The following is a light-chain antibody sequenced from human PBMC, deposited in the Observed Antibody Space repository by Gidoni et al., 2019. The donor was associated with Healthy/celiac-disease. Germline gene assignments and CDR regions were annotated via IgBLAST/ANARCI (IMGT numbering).Light chain of an antibody. V-gene: IGKV3-11*01. CDR3: QQRSNWPPWT. Sequence: EIVLTQSPATLSLSPGERATLSCRASQSVSSSLAWYQQKPGQAPRPLIYDASNRATGIPARFSGSGSGTDFTLTISSLEPEDFAVYYCQQRSNWPPWTFGQGTKVEIK. CDR2: DAS. J-gene: IGKJ1*01. CDR1: QSVSSS.